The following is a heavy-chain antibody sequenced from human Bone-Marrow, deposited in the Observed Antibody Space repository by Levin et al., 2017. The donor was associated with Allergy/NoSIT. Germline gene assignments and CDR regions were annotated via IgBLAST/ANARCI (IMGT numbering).Heavy chain of an antibody. Sequence: SQTLSLTCTVSGGSISSGGYYWSWIRQHPGKGLEWIGYIYYSGSTYYNPSLKSRVTISVDTSKNQFSLKLSSVTAADTAVYYCARVPARPVNWFDPWGQGTLVTVSS. CDR3: ARVPARPVNWFDP. CDR1: GGSISSGGYY. CDR2: IYYSGST. J-gene: IGHJ5*02. V-gene: IGHV4-31*03. D-gene: IGHD1-14*01.